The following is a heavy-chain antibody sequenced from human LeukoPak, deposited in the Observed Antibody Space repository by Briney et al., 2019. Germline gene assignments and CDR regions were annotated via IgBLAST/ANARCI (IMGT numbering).Heavy chain of an antibody. CDR3: AREPRYYYGMDV. V-gene: IGHV3-21*01. J-gene: IGHJ6*04. Sequence: GGSLRPSCAAPGFTFSSFSMNWGRQAPEKGLEWVSSISTSSGYIYYADSVKGRFTISRDNAKNSLYLQMNSLRAEDTAVYYCAREPRYYYGMDVWGKGTTVTVSS. CDR1: GFTFSSFS. CDR2: ISTSSGYI.